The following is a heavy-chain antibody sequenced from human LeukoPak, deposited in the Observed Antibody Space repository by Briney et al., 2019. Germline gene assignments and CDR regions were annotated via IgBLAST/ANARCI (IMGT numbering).Heavy chain of an antibody. J-gene: IGHJ5*02. V-gene: IGHV4-38-2*01. CDR3: ARHRLGSGDTYYDFWSGYSGFDP. D-gene: IGHD3-3*01. Sequence: SETLYLTCAVSGYSISSGYYWGWIRQPPGKGLEWIGSIYHSGSTYYNPSLKSRVTISVDTSKNQFSLKLSSVTAADTAVYYCARHRLGSGDTYYDFWSGYSGFDPWGQGTLVTVSS. CDR1: GYSISSGYY. CDR2: IYHSGST.